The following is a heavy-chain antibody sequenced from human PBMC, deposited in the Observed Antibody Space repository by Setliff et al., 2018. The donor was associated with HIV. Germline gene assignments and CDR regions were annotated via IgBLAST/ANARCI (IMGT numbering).Heavy chain of an antibody. CDR3: ATDGSVVVVAGSGFDP. V-gene: IGHV1-2*02. J-gene: IGHJ5*02. D-gene: IGHD2-15*01. Sequence: ASVKVSCKASGDTFSGHYMHWVRLAPGQGLEWLGWINPNSGGTKYAQKFQGRLTMTRDTSITTVYMELSRLRSDDTAVYYCATDGSVVVVAGSGFDPWGQGTLVTVSS. CDR2: INPNSGGT. CDR1: GDTFSGHY.